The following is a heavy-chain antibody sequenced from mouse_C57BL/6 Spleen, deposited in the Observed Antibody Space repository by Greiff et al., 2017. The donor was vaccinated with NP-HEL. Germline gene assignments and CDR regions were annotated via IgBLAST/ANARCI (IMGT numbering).Heavy chain of an antibody. D-gene: IGHD2-2*01. CDR2: IYPGSGST. Sequence: VQLQQSGAELVKPGASVKMSCKASGYTFTSYWITWVKQRPGQGLEWIGDIYPGSGSTNYNEKFKSKATLTVDTSSSTAYMQLSSLTSEDSAVYYCAREEGYDVRGDNWGQGTTLTVSS. J-gene: IGHJ2*01. CDR3: AREEGYDVRGDN. CDR1: GYTFTSYW. V-gene: IGHV1-55*01.